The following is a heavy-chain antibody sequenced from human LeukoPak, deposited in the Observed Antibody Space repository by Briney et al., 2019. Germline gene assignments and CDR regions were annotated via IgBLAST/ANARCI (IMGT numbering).Heavy chain of an antibody. Sequence: ASVKVSCKGSGYTFTGYYMHWVRQAPGQGLEWMGQINPNSGGTNYAQKFQGRVTMTRDTSISTAYMELSRLRSDDTAVYYCASADTIFGVVIGSGAFDIWGQGTMVTVSS. V-gene: IGHV1-2*06. J-gene: IGHJ3*02. CDR1: GYTFTGYY. CDR2: INPNSGGT. CDR3: ASADTIFGVVIGSGAFDI. D-gene: IGHD3-3*01.